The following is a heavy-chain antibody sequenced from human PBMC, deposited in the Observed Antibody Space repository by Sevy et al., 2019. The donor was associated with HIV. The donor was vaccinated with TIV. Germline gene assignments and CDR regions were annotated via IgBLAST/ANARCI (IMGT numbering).Heavy chain of an antibody. CDR3: ARGLRVQQLVPAGFDP. CDR1: GGSFSGYY. CDR2: INHSGST. J-gene: IGHJ5*02. Sequence: SETLSLTCAVYGGSFSGYYWSWIPQPPGKGLEWIGEINHSGSTNYNPSLKSRVTISVDTSKNQFSLKLSSVTAADTAVYYCARGLRVQQLVPAGFDPWGQGTLVTVSS. D-gene: IGHD6-13*01. V-gene: IGHV4-34*01.